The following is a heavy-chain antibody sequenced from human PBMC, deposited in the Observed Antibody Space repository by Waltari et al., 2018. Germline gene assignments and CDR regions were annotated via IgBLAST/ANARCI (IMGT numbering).Heavy chain of an antibody. CDR1: GFTFSRDW. CDR2: IKHDGTTK. J-gene: IGHJ4*02. Sequence: EIQVVESGGGLVQPGGAPRLSCTASGFTFSRDWMSWVRQAPGKGREWVANIKHDGTTKFYLDSVKGRFTISRDNAQNTVYLQMNSLRVEDTALYYCARAVDVADYWGQGTLVTVSS. CDR3: ARAVDVADY. D-gene: IGHD5-12*01. V-gene: IGHV3-7*01.